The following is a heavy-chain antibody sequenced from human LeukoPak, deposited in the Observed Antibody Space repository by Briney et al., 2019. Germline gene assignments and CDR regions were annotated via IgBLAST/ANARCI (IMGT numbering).Heavy chain of an antibody. Sequence: ASVKVSCKASGYTFTSYGISWVRQAPGQGLEWMGWISAYNGNTNYAQKLQGRVTMTRNTSISTAYMELSSLRSEDTAVYYCAIGTVGGFTDAFDIWGQGTMVTVSS. D-gene: IGHD3-16*01. J-gene: IGHJ3*02. V-gene: IGHV1-18*01. CDR1: GYTFTSYG. CDR3: AIGTVGGFTDAFDI. CDR2: ISAYNGNT.